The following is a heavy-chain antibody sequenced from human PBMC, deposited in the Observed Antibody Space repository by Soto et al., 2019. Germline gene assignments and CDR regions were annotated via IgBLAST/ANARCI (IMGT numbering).Heavy chain of an antibody. V-gene: IGHV3-30-3*01. Sequence: PGGSLRLSCAASGFTFRNYAMHWVRQAPGKGLECVAVISYDGGNKFYRDYVKGRFTISRDNSKNTLYLQINSLRYEDTAVYYCARGDREDIAVFICVRPGEYGVYVWGKGTTVPVSA. CDR3: ARGDREDIAVFICVRPGEYGVYV. CDR1: GFTFRNYA. J-gene: IGHJ6*04. D-gene: IGHD2-15*01. CDR2: ISYDGGNK.